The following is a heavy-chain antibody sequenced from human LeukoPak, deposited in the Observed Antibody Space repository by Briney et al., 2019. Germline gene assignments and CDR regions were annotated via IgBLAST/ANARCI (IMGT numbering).Heavy chain of an antibody. J-gene: IGHJ4*02. CDR2: IKQDGSEK. Sequence: PGGSLRLSCAASGFTFSSYWMSWVRQAPGKGLKWVANIKQDGSEKYYVDSVEGRFTISRDNAKNSLYLQMNSLRAEDTAVYYCARNSKLRYFDWFDYWGQGTLVTVSS. CDR3: ARNSKLRYFDWFDY. D-gene: IGHD3-9*01. V-gene: IGHV3-7*01. CDR1: GFTFSSYW.